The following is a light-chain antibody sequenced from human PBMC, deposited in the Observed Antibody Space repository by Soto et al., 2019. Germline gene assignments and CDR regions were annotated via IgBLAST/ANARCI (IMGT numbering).Light chain of an antibody. Sequence: ERVMTQSPATLSVSPGERATLSCRSSQSVSIKVVWYQQKPGQAPRLLIYDTSTRATGIPARFSGSGSGTEFTLTISSLQSEDFAVYYCQQYNNWPPITFGQGTRLEIK. CDR3: QQYNNWPPIT. CDR2: DTS. CDR1: QSVSIK. V-gene: IGKV3-15*01. J-gene: IGKJ5*01.